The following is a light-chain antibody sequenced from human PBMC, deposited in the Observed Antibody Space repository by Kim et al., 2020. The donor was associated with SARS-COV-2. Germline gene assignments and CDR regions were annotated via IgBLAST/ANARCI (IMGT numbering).Light chain of an antibody. Sequence: IVLTQSPGTLSLSPAERATLTCTASQTDDSDYLGWYQKKPAQAPSLLIYGASSRATGVPERFSGSGSGTDFTLTINRLEAEDFAVYYWHQYGRSCTFGEGTKLEI. J-gene: IGKJ2*02. CDR2: GAS. V-gene: IGKV3-20*01. CDR3: HQYGRSCT. CDR1: QTDDSDY.